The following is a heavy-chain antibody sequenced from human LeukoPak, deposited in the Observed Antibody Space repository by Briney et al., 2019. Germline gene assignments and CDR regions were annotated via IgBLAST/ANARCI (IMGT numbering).Heavy chain of an antibody. CDR2: INPSGGST. CDR3: ARPTLYGSGSYYFDY. Sequence: ASVKVSCKASGYTFTSYYVHWVRQAPGQGLEWMGIINPSGGSTSYAQKFQGRVTMTRDTSTSTVYMELSSLRSEDTAVYYCARPTLYGSGSYYFDYWGQGTLVTVSS. CDR1: GYTFTSYY. V-gene: IGHV1-46*01. D-gene: IGHD3-10*01. J-gene: IGHJ4*02.